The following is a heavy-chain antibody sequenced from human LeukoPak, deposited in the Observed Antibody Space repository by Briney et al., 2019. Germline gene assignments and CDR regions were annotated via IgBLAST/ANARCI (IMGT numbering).Heavy chain of an antibody. J-gene: IGHJ4*02. Sequence: ASVTVSCKASGYTFTSYGINWVRQATGQGFEWVGWMNPNSGSTGYSQNFQGRVTMTRNTSIDTAYMELSSLRSEDTAVYYCAAKGIAAAAIDYWGQGTLVTVSS. CDR1: GYTFTSYG. V-gene: IGHV1-8*01. CDR2: MNPNSGST. CDR3: AAKGIAAAAIDY. D-gene: IGHD6-13*01.